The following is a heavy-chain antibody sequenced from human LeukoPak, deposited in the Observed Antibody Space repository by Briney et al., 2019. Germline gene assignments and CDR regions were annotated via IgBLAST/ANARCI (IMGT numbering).Heavy chain of an antibody. J-gene: IGHJ5*02. CDR1: GGSFSGYY. CDR3: ARARYNWNGNWFDP. V-gene: IGHV4-34*01. Sequence: KPSETLSLTCAVYGGSFSGYYWSWIRQPPGKGLEWIGEINHSGSTNYNPSLKSRVTISVDTSRNQFSLKLSSVTAADTAVYYCARARYNWNGNWFDPWGQGTLVTVSS. D-gene: IGHD1-1*01. CDR2: INHSGST.